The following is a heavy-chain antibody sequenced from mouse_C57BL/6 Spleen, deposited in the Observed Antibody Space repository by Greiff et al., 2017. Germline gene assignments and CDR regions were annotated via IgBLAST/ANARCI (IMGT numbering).Heavy chain of an antibody. D-gene: IGHD1-1*01. CDR3: AREGSSYDYYAMDY. J-gene: IGHJ4*01. CDR2: IYPSDSET. CDR1: GYTFTSYW. V-gene: IGHV1-61*01. Sequence: VKLQQPGAELVRPGSSVKLSCKASGYTFTSYWMDWVKQRPGQGLEWIGNIYPSDSETHYNQKFKDKATLTVDKSSSTAYMQLSSLTSEDSAVYYCAREGSSYDYYAMDYWGQGTSVTVSS.